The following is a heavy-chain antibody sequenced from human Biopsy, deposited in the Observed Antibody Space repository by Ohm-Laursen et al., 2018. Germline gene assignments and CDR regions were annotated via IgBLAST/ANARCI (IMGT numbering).Heavy chain of an antibody. V-gene: IGHV3-33*01. D-gene: IGHD3-9*01. CDR1: GFAFSYYG. J-gene: IGHJ5*02. CDR3: ARDDDTTGHYMILNH. CDR2: MWSDGINK. Sequence: SLRLSYTATGFAFSYYGLHWVRQAPGKGLQWVAVMWSDGINKNYADSVKGRFTVSRDNSNNVLYLQMSSLRDEDSAVYYCARDDDTTGHYMILNHWGQGTLVTVSS.